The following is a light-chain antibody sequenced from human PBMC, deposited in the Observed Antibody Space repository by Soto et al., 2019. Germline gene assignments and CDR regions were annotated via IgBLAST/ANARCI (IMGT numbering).Light chain of an antibody. Sequence: EIVMTQSQATLSVSPGERATLSCRASQSVNSNLVWYQQKPGQAPRLLIYGASTRATGIPGRFSGSGYGTEFTLTISSLQSEDFAVYYCQQYNNWLWTFGQGTKVEI. CDR2: GAS. V-gene: IGKV3-15*01. CDR3: QQYNNWLWT. J-gene: IGKJ1*01. CDR1: QSVNSN.